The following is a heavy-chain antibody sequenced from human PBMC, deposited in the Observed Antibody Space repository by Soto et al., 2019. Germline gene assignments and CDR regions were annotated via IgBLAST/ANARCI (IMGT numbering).Heavy chain of an antibody. CDR3: ARDRRFSGVYYMDV. Sequence: SETLSLTCTVSGGSINSYYWSWIRQPPGKGLEWIGYIYYTGSTKYNPSLKSRVTMSVDTSKNQFSLKLSSVTAADTAVYYCARDRRFSGVYYMDVWGKGTTVTVSS. V-gene: IGHV4-59*01. J-gene: IGHJ6*03. CDR2: IYYTGST. CDR1: GGSINSYY. D-gene: IGHD3-10*01.